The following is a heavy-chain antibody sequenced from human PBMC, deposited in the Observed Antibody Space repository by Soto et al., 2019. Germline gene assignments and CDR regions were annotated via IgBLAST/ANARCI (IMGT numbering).Heavy chain of an antibody. Sequence: ASVKVSCKASGYTFTGYYMHWVRQAPGQGLEWMGWINPNSGGTNYAQKFQGWVTMTRDTSISTAYMELSRLRSDDTAVYYCARSIVATIPRFDPWGQGTLVTVSS. CDR2: INPNSGGT. V-gene: IGHV1-2*04. CDR3: ARSIVATIPRFDP. J-gene: IGHJ5*02. D-gene: IGHD5-12*01. CDR1: GYTFTGYY.